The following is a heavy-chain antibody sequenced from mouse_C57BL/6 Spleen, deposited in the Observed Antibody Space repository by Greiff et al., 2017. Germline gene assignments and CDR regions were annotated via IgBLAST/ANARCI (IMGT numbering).Heavy chain of an antibody. Sequence: VQLQQPGAELVKPGASVKLSCKASGYTFTSYWITWVKQRPGPGLEWIGDIYPGSGSTNYNEKFKSKATLTVDKSSSTAYMQLSSLTSEDSAVYNCERSRVSSYAMDYWGQGTSVTGSS. CDR2: IYPGSGST. CDR3: ERSRVSSYAMDY. J-gene: IGHJ4*01. D-gene: IGHD1-1*01. V-gene: IGHV1-55*01. CDR1: GYTFTSYW.